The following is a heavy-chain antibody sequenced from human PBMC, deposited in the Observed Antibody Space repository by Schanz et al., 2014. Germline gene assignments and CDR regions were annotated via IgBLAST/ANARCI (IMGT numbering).Heavy chain of an antibody. J-gene: IGHJ5*02. D-gene: IGHD4-17*01. CDR3: ATLDYADSVS. Sequence: QVQLVQSGADVKKPGSSVRVSCKASGGTFSRLTFSWVRQAPGQGLEWMGRVIPILGVTHYAQKFQGRVTITADKSTTTAYMELNSVNSDDTAVYYCATLDYADSVSWGQGTLVTVSS. CDR2: VIPILGVT. CDR1: GGTFSRLT. V-gene: IGHV1-69*02.